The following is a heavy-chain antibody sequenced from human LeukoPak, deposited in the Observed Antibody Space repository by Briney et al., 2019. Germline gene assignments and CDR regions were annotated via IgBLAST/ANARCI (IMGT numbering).Heavy chain of an antibody. CDR2: ISYDGSNK. Sequence: GGSLRLSCAASGFTFSSYGMHWVRQAPGKGLEWVAVISYDGSNKYYADSVKGRFTISRDNSKNTLYLQMNSLRAEDTAVYYCANLVVVAATLGLDYWGQGTLVTVSS. CDR3: ANLVVVAATLGLDY. D-gene: IGHD2-15*01. CDR1: GFTFSSYG. J-gene: IGHJ4*02. V-gene: IGHV3-30*18.